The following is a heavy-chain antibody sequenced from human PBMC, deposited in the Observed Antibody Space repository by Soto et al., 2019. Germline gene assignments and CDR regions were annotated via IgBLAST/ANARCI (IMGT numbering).Heavy chain of an antibody. CDR2: IYYSVRT. CDR1: CGSVIGGSFY. J-gene: IGHJ5*02. V-gene: IGHV4-61*01. CDR3: ARAPVVTGMFDP. Sequence: SETLSLTCTVSCGSVIGGSFYWTWIRQPPGKALEWIGYIYYSVRTNYIPSLKSRVTMSVDTSKNQVSLKLTSVTAAGAAVYYCARAPVVTGMFDPWGQGTLVTVSS. D-gene: IGHD2-21*02.